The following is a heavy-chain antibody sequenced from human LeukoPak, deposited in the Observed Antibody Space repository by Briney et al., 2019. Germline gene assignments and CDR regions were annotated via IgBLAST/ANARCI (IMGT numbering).Heavy chain of an antibody. Sequence: GGSLRLSCAASGFTFSSYAMHWVRQAPGKGLEWVAVISYDGSNKYYADSEKGRFTISRDNSKNTLYLQMNSLRAEDTAVYYCARDTRRGYSYGYLDYWGQGTLVTVSS. J-gene: IGHJ4*02. CDR2: ISYDGSNK. CDR1: GFTFSSYA. V-gene: IGHV3-30-3*01. D-gene: IGHD5-18*01. CDR3: ARDTRRGYSYGYLDY.